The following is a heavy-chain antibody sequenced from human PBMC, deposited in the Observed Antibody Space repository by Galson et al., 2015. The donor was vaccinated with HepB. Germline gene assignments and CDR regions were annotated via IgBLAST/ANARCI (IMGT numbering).Heavy chain of an antibody. J-gene: IGHJ3*01. CDR3: ARPPPVVDTAHDALEF. Sequence: SLRLSCATSGFTFSSYGLLWVRQAPGKGLEWVSLIWYDGSNKYYADSVKGRFIISRDNSRKMVYLQMNSLRVEDTAVYYRARPPPVVDTAHDALEFWGQGTMVTVSS. CDR2: IWYDGSNK. V-gene: IGHV3-33*08. CDR1: GFTFSSYG. D-gene: IGHD2-21*02.